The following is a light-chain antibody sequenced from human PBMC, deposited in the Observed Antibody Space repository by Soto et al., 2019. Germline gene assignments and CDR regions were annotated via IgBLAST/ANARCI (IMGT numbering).Light chain of an antibody. CDR2: DVN. J-gene: IGLJ1*01. V-gene: IGLV2-11*01. Sequence: QPARTQPGPVSGPPGRSAPTSCMGPSRDVGGYHYVSWYQHHPGKAPKLVIFDVNRRPSGVPHRFSGSKSDNTASLTISGLQAEDEADYYCCSYVGSYIYVFGTGTKVTVL. CDR1: SRDVGGYHY. CDR3: CSYVGSYIYV.